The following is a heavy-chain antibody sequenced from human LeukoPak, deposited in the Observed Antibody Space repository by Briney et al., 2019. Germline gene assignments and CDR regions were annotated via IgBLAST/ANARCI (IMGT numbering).Heavy chain of an antibody. Sequence: PGRSLRLSCAASGFTFSSYAMHWVRQAPGKGLEWVAVISYDGSNKYYADSVKGRFTISRDNSKNTLYLQMNSLRAEDTAVYYCAKAYSRYSSGWYFGDYWGQGTLVTVSS. V-gene: IGHV3-30*04. D-gene: IGHD6-19*01. CDR3: AKAYSRYSSGWYFGDY. CDR2: ISYDGSNK. J-gene: IGHJ4*02. CDR1: GFTFSSYA.